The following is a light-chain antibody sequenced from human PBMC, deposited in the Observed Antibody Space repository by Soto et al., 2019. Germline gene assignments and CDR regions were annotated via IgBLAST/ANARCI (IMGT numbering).Light chain of an antibody. CDR2: GAS. V-gene: IGKV3-15*01. CDR3: QQYNKWPFT. CDR1: QSLSRD. J-gene: IGKJ3*01. Sequence: EIVMSQSPDTLSVSPGESAPLSWIASQSLSRDLAWYQQKPGQAPRLLIYGASTRATGVPARFSGSGSGTEFTLTISSLQSEDFAVYYCQQYNKWPFTFGPGTKVDIK.